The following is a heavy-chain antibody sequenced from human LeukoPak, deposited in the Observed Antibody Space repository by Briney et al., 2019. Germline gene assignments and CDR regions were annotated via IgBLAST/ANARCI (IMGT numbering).Heavy chain of an antibody. CDR1: GGSFSGYC. CDR2: INHSGST. V-gene: IGHV4-34*01. D-gene: IGHD3-22*01. CDR3: ARGRPVVTYFDY. J-gene: IGHJ4*02. Sequence: NPSETLSLTCAVYGGSFSGYCWSWIRQPPGKGLEWIGEINHSGSTNYNPSLKGRVTISVDTSKNQFSLKLSSVTAADTAVYYCARGRPVVTYFDYWGQGTLVTVSS.